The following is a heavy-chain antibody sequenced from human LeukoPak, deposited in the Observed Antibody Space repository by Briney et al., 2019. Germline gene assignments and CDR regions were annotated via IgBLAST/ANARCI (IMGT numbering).Heavy chain of an antibody. CDR1: GFTFSTYG. CDR2: IRYDGSNK. D-gene: IGHD1-26*01. V-gene: IGHV3-30*02. Sequence: GGSLRLSCAASGFTFSTYGMHWVRQAPGKGLEWVAFIRYDGSNKYYADSVKGRFTISRDNAKNSLYLQMNSLRAEDTAVYYCARDESSFDYWGQGTLVTVSS. J-gene: IGHJ4*02. CDR3: ARDESSFDY.